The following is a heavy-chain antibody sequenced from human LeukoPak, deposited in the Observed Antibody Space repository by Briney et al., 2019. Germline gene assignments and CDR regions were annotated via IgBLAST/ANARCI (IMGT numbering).Heavy chain of an antibody. Sequence: ASVKVSCKASGYPFTSYDINWVRQATGQGLEWIGWMNPNSGNTGYAQKFQGRVTIIRNTAISTAYMELSSLRSEDTAIYYCAIDYGGNSGWFDPWGQGTLVTVSS. J-gene: IGHJ5*02. CDR1: GYPFTSYD. V-gene: IGHV1-8*03. CDR2: MNPNSGNT. CDR3: AIDYGGNSGWFDP. D-gene: IGHD4-23*01.